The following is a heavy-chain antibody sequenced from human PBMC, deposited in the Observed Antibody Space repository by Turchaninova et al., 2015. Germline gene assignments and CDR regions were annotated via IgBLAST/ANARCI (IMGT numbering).Heavy chain of an antibody. CDR1: GFSLSTSGVG. D-gene: IGHD6-19*01. V-gene: IGHV2-5*02. CDR3: AHRQTSVAVYDY. J-gene: IGHJ4*02. CDR2: IYWDNDK. Sequence: QITLKESGPTLVKPPQTLTLTCTFSGFSLSTSGVGVGWIRPPPRTALQWLALIYWDNDKRYSPSLKSRFTIAKDTSKNQVVLTMTNMDPEDTATYYCAHRQTSVAVYDYRGQGTLVTVSS.